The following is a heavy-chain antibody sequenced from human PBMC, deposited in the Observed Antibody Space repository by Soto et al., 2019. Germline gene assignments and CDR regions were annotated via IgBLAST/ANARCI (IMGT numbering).Heavy chain of an antibody. CDR3: ARCEPPEGRQLGPACAFDI. CDR1: GGTFSSYA. CDR2: IIPIFGTA. J-gene: IGHJ3*02. Sequence: QVQLVQSRAEVKKPGSSVKVSCKASGGTFSSYAISWVRQAPGQGLEWMGGIIPIFGTANYAQKFQGRVTITADESTSTAYMELSSLRSEDTAVYYCARCEPPEGRQLGPACAFDIWGQGTMVTVAS. V-gene: IGHV1-69*01. D-gene: IGHD6-6*01.